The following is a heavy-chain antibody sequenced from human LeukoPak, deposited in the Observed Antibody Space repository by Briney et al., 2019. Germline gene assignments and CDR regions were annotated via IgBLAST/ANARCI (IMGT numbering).Heavy chain of an antibody. D-gene: IGHD6-19*01. J-gene: IGHJ5*02. Sequence: GGTLRLSCAASGFSFSFSNMNWVRQAPGKGLEWVSYISSTNGHTYYADSVNGRFTISRDTAKNSLYLQMNSLRVEDTAIYFCARDRDSSGLYGGADLWGQGVLVTVSA. CDR1: GFSFSFSN. V-gene: IGHV3-21*03. CDR2: ISSTNGHT. CDR3: ARDRDSSGLYGGADL.